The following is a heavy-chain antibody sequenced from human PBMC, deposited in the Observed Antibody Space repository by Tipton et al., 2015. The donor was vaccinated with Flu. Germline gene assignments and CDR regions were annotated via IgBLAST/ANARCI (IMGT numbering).Heavy chain of an antibody. CDR3: ATLTGDDY. CDR2: ISWDGDEI. V-gene: IGHV3-9*01. Sequence: SLRLSCATSGFRFHDYAIHWVRQPPGKGPEWVSGISWDGDEIRYADSVRGRFTISRDNTKKSLYLQLNSLRAEDTAIYYCATLTGDDYWGQGIMVTVSS. J-gene: IGHJ4*02. CDR1: GFRFHDYA. D-gene: IGHD7-27*01.